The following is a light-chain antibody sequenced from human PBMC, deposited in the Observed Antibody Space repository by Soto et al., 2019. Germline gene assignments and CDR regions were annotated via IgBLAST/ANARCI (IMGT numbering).Light chain of an antibody. CDR3: ISYTGSSTSYV. CDR2: GVS. CDR1: RSDIGSYNY. V-gene: IGLV2-14*01. J-gene: IGLJ1*01. Sequence: QSVLTQPASVSGSPGQSITISCSGTRSDIGSYNYVAWYQQFPGKTPKILIYGVSNRPSGVSNRFSGSKSGNTASLTISGLQAEDEADYYCISYTGSSTSYVFGSGTKLTVL.